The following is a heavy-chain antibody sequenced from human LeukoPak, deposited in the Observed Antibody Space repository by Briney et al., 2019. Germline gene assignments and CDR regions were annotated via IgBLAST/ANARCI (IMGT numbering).Heavy chain of an antibody. CDR1: GFTFSSYE. CDR2: ISSRGTTI. CDR3: ARARSGLHMDV. D-gene: IGHD2-15*01. Sequence: VGSLTLSRAVSGFTFSSYEINWVRQAPGKGLDWVSYISSRGTTIYYVDSVKGRFTISRDNAKISLYLQMNSLRAEDTALYYCARARSGLHMDVWGQGTTVTVSS. V-gene: IGHV3-48*03. J-gene: IGHJ6*02.